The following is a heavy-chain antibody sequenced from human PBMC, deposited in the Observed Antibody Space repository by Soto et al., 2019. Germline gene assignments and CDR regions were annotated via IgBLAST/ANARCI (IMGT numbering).Heavy chain of an antibody. J-gene: IGHJ6*03. V-gene: IGHV6-1*01. D-gene: IGHD1-26*01. Sequence: SQTLSLTCVISGDSVSSNSAAWNWIRQSPSRGLEWLGRTYYRTRWYYDYAVSVRSRITVNPDTSKNQFSLQLTSVTPEDTAVYYCAGSTSHYWYYLDVWGKGTTVTVSS. CDR2: TYYRTRWYY. CDR1: GDSVSSNSAA. CDR3: AGSTSHYWYYLDV.